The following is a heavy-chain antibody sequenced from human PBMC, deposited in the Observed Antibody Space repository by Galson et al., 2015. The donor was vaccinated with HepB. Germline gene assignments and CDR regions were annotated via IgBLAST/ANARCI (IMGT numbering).Heavy chain of an antibody. J-gene: IGHJ4*02. CDR1: GYTFTSYY. CDR3: ARDGRGYGGNSGFYFDY. Sequence: SVKVSCKASGYTFTSYYMHWVRQAPGQGLEWMGIINPSGGSTSYAQKFQGRVTMTRDTSTSTVYMELSSLRSEDTAVYYCARDGRGYGGNSGFYFDYWGQGTLVTVSS. D-gene: IGHD4-23*01. V-gene: IGHV1-46*01. CDR2: INPSGGST.